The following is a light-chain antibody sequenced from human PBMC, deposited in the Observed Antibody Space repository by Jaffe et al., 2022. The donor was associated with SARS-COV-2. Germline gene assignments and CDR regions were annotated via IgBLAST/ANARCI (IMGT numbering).Light chain of an antibody. V-gene: IGKV1-39*01. CDR1: QNINNY. CDR3: QQSYNTPVT. Sequence: DIQMTQSPSSLSATVGDRVTITCRASQNINNYLNWYQQQPGKAPKLLIYAASSLHSGVPSRFSGSGFGTDFTLTISTLQPEDFATYYCQQSYNTPVTFGQGTRLQIK. CDR2: AAS. J-gene: IGKJ5*01.